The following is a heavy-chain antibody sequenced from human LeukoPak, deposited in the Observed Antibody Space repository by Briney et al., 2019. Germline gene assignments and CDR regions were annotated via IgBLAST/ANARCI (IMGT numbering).Heavy chain of an antibody. V-gene: IGHV3-30*18. J-gene: IGHJ4*02. Sequence: PGRSLRLSCAASGFTFSSYGMHCVRQAPGKGLEWVAVISYDGSNKYYADSVKGRFTISRDNSKNTLYLQMNSLRAEDTAVYYCAKDVDPYYGSGSSGLDYWGQGTLVTVSS. CDR2: ISYDGSNK. D-gene: IGHD3-10*01. CDR1: GFTFSSYG. CDR3: AKDVDPYYGSGSSGLDY.